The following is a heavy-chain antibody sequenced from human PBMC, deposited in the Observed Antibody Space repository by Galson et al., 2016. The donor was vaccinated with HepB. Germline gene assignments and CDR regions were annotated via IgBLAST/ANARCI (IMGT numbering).Heavy chain of an antibody. CDR1: GYTFTTYH. V-gene: IGHV1-46*01. CDR2: INPNGGSA. J-gene: IGHJ5*02. D-gene: IGHD6-25*01. Sequence: SVKVSCKASGYTFTTYHMHWVRQAPGQGLEWMGIINPNGGSASYSPKFQGRVTLTRDTSTSTVYMELSSPKSDDTALYYCSTGGGYNWFDPWGQGTLVTVAS. CDR3: STGGGYNWFDP.